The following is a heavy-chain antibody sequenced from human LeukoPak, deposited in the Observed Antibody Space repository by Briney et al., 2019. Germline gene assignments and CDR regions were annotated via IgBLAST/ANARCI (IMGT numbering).Heavy chain of an antibody. D-gene: IGHD6-13*01. CDR3: ARDPSSSSWSPFDY. Sequence: QPGGSLRLSCAASGFTFSSYEMNWVRQAPGKGLEWISYISNSGSSIYYADSVMGRFTISRDNAKNSLYLQMNSLRAEDTAVYYCARDPSSSSWSPFDYWGQGTLVTVSS. CDR1: GFTFSSYE. V-gene: IGHV3-48*03. CDR2: ISNSGSSI. J-gene: IGHJ4*02.